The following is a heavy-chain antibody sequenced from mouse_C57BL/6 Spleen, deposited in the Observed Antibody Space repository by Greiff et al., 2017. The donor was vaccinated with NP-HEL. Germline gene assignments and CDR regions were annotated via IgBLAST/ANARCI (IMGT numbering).Heavy chain of an antibody. J-gene: IGHJ2*01. CDR1: GFTFSSYG. V-gene: IGHV5-6*01. Sequence: EVQLQESGGDLVKPGGSLKLSCAASGFTFSSYGMSWVRQTPDKRLEWVATISSGGSYTYYPDSGKGRFTISRDNAKNTLYLQMSSLKSEDTAMYYCARAITTVVAFDYWGQGTTLTVSS. D-gene: IGHD1-1*01. CDR3: ARAITTVVAFDY. CDR2: ISSGGSYT.